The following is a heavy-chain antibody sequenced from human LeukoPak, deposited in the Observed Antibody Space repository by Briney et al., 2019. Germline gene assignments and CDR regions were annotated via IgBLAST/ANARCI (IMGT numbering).Heavy chain of an antibody. CDR2: IDPSDSYT. V-gene: IGHV5-10-1*01. J-gene: IGHJ4*02. Sequence: GQALTIYCKGSVCSFTSYWISWVRQMPAQGLEWMGRIDPSDSYTNYSPSFQRHVTISADKSISTAYLQWSSLKASDTAMYYCARQNRSMVYGPGIVYWGQGTLVSVSS. CDR1: VCSFTSYW. D-gene: IGHD2-8*01. CDR3: ARQNRSMVYGPGIVY.